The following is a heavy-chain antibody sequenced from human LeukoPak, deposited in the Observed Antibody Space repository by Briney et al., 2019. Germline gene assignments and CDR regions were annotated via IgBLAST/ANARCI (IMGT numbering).Heavy chain of an antibody. Sequence: SETLSLTCTVSGGSISSYYWSWIRQPPGKGLEWIGYIYYSGSIKYNPSLKSRVTMSVDTSKNQISLKLSSVTAADTAVYYCAREIGDYYDSSGYRTYYFDYWGQGTLVTVSS. CDR2: IYYSGSI. J-gene: IGHJ4*02. D-gene: IGHD3-22*01. CDR1: GGSISSYY. CDR3: AREIGDYYDSSGYRTYYFDY. V-gene: IGHV4-59*12.